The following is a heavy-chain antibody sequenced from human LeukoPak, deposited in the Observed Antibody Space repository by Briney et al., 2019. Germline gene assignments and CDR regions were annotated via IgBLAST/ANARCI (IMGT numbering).Heavy chain of an antibody. CDR3: ARVSLGCSSTSCLDY. J-gene: IGHJ4*02. CDR2: ISSSGSTI. V-gene: IGHV3-48*03. Sequence: GGSLRLSCAASGFTFSSYEMNWVRQAPGKGLEWVSYISSSGSTIFYADSVKGRFTTSRDNAKNSLYLQMNSLRADDTAVYYCARVSLGCSSTSCLDYWGQGTLVTVSS. CDR1: GFTFSSYE. D-gene: IGHD2-2*01.